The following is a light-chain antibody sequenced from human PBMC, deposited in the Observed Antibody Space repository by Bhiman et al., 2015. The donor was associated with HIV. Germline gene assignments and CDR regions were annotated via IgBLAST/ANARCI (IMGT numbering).Light chain of an antibody. CDR2: QDT. CDR3: QAWDSTTGGV. Sequence: YELTQPPSVSVYPGQTASITCSGDKLGEQYVCWYQQKPGQSPVLVMYQDTKRPSGIPERFSGSNSGNTATLSISGTQAMDEADYYCQAWDSTTGGVFGGGTKLTVL. CDR1: KLGEQY. V-gene: IGLV3-1*01. J-gene: IGLJ2*01.